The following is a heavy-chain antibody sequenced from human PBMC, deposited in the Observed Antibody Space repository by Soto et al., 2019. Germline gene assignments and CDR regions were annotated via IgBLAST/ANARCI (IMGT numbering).Heavy chain of an antibody. CDR1: GYTFTGYY. V-gene: IGHV1-69*13. CDR3: ARDKRAVAGNYYYYYGMDV. J-gene: IGHJ6*02. CDR2: IIPIFGTA. D-gene: IGHD6-19*01. Sequence: SVKVSCKASGYTFTGYYMHWVRQAPGQGLEWMGGIIPIFGTANYAQKFQGRVTITADESTSTAYMELSSLRSEDTAVYYCARDKRAVAGNYYYYYGMDVWGQGTTVTVSS.